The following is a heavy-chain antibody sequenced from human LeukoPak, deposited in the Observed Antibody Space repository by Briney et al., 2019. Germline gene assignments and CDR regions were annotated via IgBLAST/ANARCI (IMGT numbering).Heavy chain of an antibody. J-gene: IGHJ4*02. D-gene: IGHD3-9*01. CDR3: ARVPVELRYFDWLAPRYATLDY. CDR1: GYTLTELS. V-gene: IGHV1-24*01. Sequence: ASVKVSCKVSGYTLTELSMHWVRQAPGKGLEWMGGFDPEDGETIYAQKFQGRVTMTEDTSTDTAYMELRSLRSDDTAVYYCARVPVELRYFDWLAPRYATLDYWGQGTLVTVSS. CDR2: FDPEDGET.